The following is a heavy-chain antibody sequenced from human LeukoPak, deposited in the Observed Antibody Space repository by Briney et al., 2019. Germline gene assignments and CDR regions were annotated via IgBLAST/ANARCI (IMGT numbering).Heavy chain of an antibody. D-gene: IGHD2-2*02. CDR2: INHSGST. CDR3: ARPNHKDHCSTTTCYRYFDY. V-gene: IGHV4-34*01. CDR1: GESFSGYY. Sequence: PSETLSLTCAVYGESFSGYYWTWIRQPPGKGLEWIGEINHSGSTNYNPSLKSRVAISVDTSKNQFSLNLNSLTDADTAVYYCARPNHKDHCSTTTCYRYFDYWGQGTLVTVSS. J-gene: IGHJ4*02.